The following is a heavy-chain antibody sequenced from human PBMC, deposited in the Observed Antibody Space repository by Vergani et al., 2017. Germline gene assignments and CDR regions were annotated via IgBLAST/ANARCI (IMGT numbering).Heavy chain of an antibody. V-gene: IGHV1-69*18. Sequence: QVQLVQSGAEVKKPGSSVKVSCKASGGTFSSYAISWVRQAPGQGLEWMGRIIPIFGTANYAQKFQGRVTITADESTSTAYMELSSLRSEDTAVYYCARDELFTPYYDSSGSLDYWGQGTLVTVSS. CDR1: GGTFSSYA. CDR3: ARDELFTPYYDSSGSLDY. J-gene: IGHJ4*02. CDR2: IIPIFGTA. D-gene: IGHD3-22*01.